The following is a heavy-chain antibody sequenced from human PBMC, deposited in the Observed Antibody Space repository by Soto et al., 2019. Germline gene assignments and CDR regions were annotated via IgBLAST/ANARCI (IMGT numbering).Heavy chain of an antibody. CDR3: ARTSYDSGGYYHYFDSFP. D-gene: IGHD3-10*01. J-gene: IGHJ5*02. CDR1: GGSSISTSYY. Sequence: ASETLSLTCTVSGGSSISTSYYWGWIRQSPGKGLEWIGSIFYSGNTFYNPSLKSRLTISVDTSMNQFSLKLTSVTAADTAVYYFARTSYDSGGYYHYFDSFPWGRETLVTVS. V-gene: IGHV4-39*01. CDR2: IFYSGNT.